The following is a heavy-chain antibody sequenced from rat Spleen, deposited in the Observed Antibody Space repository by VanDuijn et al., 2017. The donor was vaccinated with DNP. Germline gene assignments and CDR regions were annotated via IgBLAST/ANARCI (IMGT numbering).Heavy chain of an antibody. V-gene: IGHV3-3*01. Sequence: EVQLQESGPGLVKPSQSLSLTCSVTGYSISSSYRWSWIRKFPGNKLEWMVYINSAGSTNYNPSLKGRISITSDTSKNQFFLQLNSVTTEDTATYYCARYGSVALDYWGQGVMVTVSS. J-gene: IGHJ2*01. CDR3: ARYGSVALDY. CDR2: INSAGST. D-gene: IGHD1-7*01. CDR1: GYSISSSYR.